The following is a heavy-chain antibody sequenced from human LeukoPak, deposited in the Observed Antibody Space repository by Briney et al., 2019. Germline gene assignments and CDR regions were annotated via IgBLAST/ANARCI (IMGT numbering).Heavy chain of an antibody. Sequence: ASVKVSCKASGYTFTSYYMHWVRQAPGQGLEWMGIINPSGGSTSYAQKFQGRVTMTRDTSTSTVYMELSSLRSEDTAVYYCARKVGQQLDRGLFDYWGQETLVTVSS. D-gene: IGHD6-13*01. J-gene: IGHJ4*02. CDR1: GYTFTSYY. CDR2: INPSGGST. V-gene: IGHV1-46*01. CDR3: ARKVGQQLDRGLFDY.